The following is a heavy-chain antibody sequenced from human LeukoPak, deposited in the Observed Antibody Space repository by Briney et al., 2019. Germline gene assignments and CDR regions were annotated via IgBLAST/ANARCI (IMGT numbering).Heavy chain of an antibody. D-gene: IGHD3-9*01. V-gene: IGHV3-30*18. CDR1: GLTLSNYA. CDR2: LLYCDGRNK. J-gene: IGHJ4*02. CDR3: AKDRGGLDTGYLGAFDY. Sequence: PGGSVRLLCTASGLTLSNYAMRWARHAPGKGRECVVVLLYCDGRNKYNADSVKGRFINSSDNPKNTVFLQMNSLRPSDTAVYYCAKDRGGLDTGYLGAFDYWGQGTLVTVSS.